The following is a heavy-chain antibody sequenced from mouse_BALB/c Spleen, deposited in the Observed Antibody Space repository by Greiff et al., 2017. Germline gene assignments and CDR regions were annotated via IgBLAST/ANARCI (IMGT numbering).Heavy chain of an antibody. V-gene: IGHV1S29*02. CDR3: ARGGKSY. CDR1: GYTFTDYN. CDR2: IYPYNGGT. D-gene: IGHD1-1*02. Sequence: EVQLQQSGPELVKPGASVKISCKASGYTFTDYNMHWVKQSHGKSLEWIGYIYPYNGGTGYNQKFKSKATLTVDNSSSTAYMELRSLTSEDSAVYYCARGGKSYWGQGTTLTVSS. J-gene: IGHJ2*01.